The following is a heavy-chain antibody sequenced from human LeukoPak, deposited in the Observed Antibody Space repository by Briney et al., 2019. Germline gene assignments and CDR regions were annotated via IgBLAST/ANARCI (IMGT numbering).Heavy chain of an antibody. CDR1: GFTFSSYG. CDR3: ARDVGGYTSLIDY. D-gene: IGHD5-12*01. Sequence: PGRSLRLSCAASGFTFSSYGMHWVRQAPGKGLEWVAVIWYDGSNKYYADSVKGRFTIYRDNSKNTLYLQMNSLRAEDTAVYYCARDVGGYTSLIDYWGQGTLVTVSS. CDR2: IWYDGSNK. V-gene: IGHV3-33*01. J-gene: IGHJ4*02.